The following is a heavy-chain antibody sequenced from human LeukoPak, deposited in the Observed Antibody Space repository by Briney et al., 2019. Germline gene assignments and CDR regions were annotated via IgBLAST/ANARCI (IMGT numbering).Heavy chain of an antibody. V-gene: IGHV4-61*01. Sequence: PSETLSLTCTVSGGPVSSASHYWSWIRQPPGKGLEWVGFGFYSGGTYYNPSLKSRVSISVDTSKNQFSLKLSSVTAADTAIYYCASDRGYCGSDRCYHFDYWGQGTLVTVSS. CDR3: ASDRGYCGSDRCYHFDY. CDR2: GFYSGGT. CDR1: GGPVSSASHY. D-gene: IGHD2-15*01. J-gene: IGHJ4*02.